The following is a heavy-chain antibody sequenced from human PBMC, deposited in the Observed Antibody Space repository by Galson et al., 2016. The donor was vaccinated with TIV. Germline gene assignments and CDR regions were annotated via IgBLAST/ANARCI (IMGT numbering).Heavy chain of an antibody. CDR2: ISDGGKT. Sequence: SLRLSCASSGLSVSSNYMTWVRQAPGKGLEWVSLISDGGKTYYSDSVRGRFTVSRDNSKNTQYLQMSGLRADDTAVYYCARDRILDATYYYYYYGLDVWGQGTTVTVSS. D-gene: IGHD1-1*01. CDR1: GLSVSSNY. J-gene: IGHJ6*02. V-gene: IGHV3-66*02. CDR3: ARDRILDATYYYYYYGLDV.